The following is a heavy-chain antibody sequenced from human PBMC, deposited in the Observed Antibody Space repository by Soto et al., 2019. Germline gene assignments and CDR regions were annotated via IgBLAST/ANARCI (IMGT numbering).Heavy chain of an antibody. D-gene: IGHD6-13*01. CDR2: IYYSGAT. J-gene: IGHJ5*02. V-gene: IGHV4-39*01. CDR3: ARHYTPSWYRTNWFDP. Sequence: QLQLQESGPGLVRPSETLSLTCTVSNGSISSGIYYWAWIRQPPGKRLEWIGSIYYSGATYYNPSLTSRVPISVDTPKTHFSLNLNSVTAADTAVYYCARHYTPSWYRTNWFDPWGQGSLLTVSS. CDR1: NGSISSGIYY.